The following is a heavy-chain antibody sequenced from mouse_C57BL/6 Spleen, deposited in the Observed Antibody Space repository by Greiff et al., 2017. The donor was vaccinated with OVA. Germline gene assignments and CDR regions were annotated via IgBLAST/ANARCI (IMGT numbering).Heavy chain of an antibody. CDR1: GYAFSSYW. V-gene: IGHV1-82*01. CDR3: ARWDVYPTGYFDY. D-gene: IGHD2-1*01. Sequence: QVQLQQSGPELVKPGASVKISCKASGYAFSSYWMNWVKQRPGKGLEWIGRIYPGDGENNYKGKFKGKATLTAEKSSSTAYMQLISLTSEDSAVYFCARWDVYPTGYFDYWGQGTTLTVSS. CDR2: IYPGDGEN. J-gene: IGHJ2*01.